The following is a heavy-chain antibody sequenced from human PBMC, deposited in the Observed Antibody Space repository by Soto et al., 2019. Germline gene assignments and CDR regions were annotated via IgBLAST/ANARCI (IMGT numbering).Heavy chain of an antibody. J-gene: IGHJ5*02. CDR2: IYASGST. CDR3: ARDAYYYGSGSP. CDR1: GGSISSYY. D-gene: IGHD3-10*01. V-gene: IGHV4-4*07. Sequence: PSETLSLTCTVSGGSISSYYWSWVRQPAGKGLEWIGRIYASGSTNYNPSLKSRVTMSVDTSKNQFSLKLSSVTAADTAVYYCARDAYYYGSGSPWGQGTLVTVSS.